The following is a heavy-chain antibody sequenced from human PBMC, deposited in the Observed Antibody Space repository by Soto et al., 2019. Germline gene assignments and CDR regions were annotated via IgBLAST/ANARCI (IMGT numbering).Heavy chain of an antibody. Sequence: GGSLKLSCAAPGIAFSSYWMTWVRPAPGTGLEWVANIKQDGSDKYYVDSVKGRFTISRDNAKNSLYLQMNGLRAEDTAVYYCARDPPWEDDAVDSWGQGTMVPVSS. D-gene: IGHD1-26*01. CDR2: IKQDGSDK. V-gene: IGHV3-7*01. CDR1: GIAFSSYW. CDR3: ARDPPWEDDAVDS. J-gene: IGHJ3*02.